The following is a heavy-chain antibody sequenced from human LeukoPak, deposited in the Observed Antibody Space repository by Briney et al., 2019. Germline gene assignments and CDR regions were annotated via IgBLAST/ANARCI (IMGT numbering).Heavy chain of an antibody. Sequence: PGGSLRLSCAASGFTFSSNFMSWVRQAPGRGLEWVSVIYSGGRTDYADSVKGRFTVSRDNSRNTLYLQMNSLRAEDTAVYYCARDSGHCGGDCYLNYWGQGTLVTVSS. CDR3: ARDSGHCGGDCYLNY. D-gene: IGHD2-21*02. CDR2: IYSGGRT. J-gene: IGHJ4*02. V-gene: IGHV3-66*01. CDR1: GFTFSSNF.